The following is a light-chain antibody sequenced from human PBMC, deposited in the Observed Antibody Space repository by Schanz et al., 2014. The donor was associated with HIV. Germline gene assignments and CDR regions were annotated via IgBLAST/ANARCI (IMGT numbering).Light chain of an antibody. Sequence: DIRMTQSPSTLSASVGDRVTITCRASQSISGRLAWYQQKPGKAPKRLIYQASRLGSGVPSRFSGSGSGTEFTLTISGLQPDYFATYYCQQYNSLSRTFGPGTKVE. CDR2: QAS. V-gene: IGKV1-5*03. CDR1: QSISGR. CDR3: QQYNSLSRT. J-gene: IGKJ1*01.